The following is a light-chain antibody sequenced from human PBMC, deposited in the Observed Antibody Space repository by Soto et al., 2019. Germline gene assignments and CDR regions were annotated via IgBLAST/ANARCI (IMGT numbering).Light chain of an antibody. CDR3: QQYGGSQRT. Sequence: EIVLTQFPGTLSLSPGERATLSCRASQSVGSNYLAWYQQKRGQAPRLLIHDASSRATGIPDRFSGSGSGTDLTLTISRLEPEDFGVSYCQQYGGSQRTFGQRTKVDIK. CDR2: DAS. V-gene: IGKV3-20*01. CDR1: QSVGSNY. J-gene: IGKJ1*01.